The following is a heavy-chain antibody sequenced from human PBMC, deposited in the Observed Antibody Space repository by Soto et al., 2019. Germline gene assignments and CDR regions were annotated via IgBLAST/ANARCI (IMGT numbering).Heavy chain of an antibody. CDR1: GYTFTSYG. CDR2: ISAYNGNT. J-gene: IGHJ4*02. V-gene: IGHV1-18*01. CDR3: ARVLVDTAMVTLGY. Sequence: ASVKVSCKASGYTFTSYGISWVRQAPGQGLEWMGWISAYNGNTNYAQKLQGRVTMTTDTSTSTAYMELRSLRSDDTAVYYCARVLVDTAMVTLGYWGQGTLVTVSS. D-gene: IGHD5-18*01.